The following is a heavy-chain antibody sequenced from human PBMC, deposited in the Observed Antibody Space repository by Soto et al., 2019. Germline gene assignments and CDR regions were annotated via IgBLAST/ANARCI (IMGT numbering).Heavy chain of an antibody. J-gene: IGHJ4*02. CDR3: ASSYGVSWYGDF. CDR1: GDSFNDYP. D-gene: IGHD6-13*01. Sequence: QVQLVQSGAEVRKPGSSVKVSCHSSGDSFNDYPVTWVRQAPGQGLEWMGGTIPVSGTTNYAQEFQGRVTITADVSTSTVYMELSSLKYEETALYYCASSYGVSWYGDFWGQGTLVTVSS. V-gene: IGHV1-69*01. CDR2: TIPVSGTT.